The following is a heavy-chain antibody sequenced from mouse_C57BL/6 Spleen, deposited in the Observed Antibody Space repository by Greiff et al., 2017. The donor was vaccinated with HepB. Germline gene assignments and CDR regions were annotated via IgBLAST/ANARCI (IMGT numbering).Heavy chain of an antibody. CDR2: INPNNGGT. V-gene: IGHV1-26*01. CDR3: ARADGLRYFDV. CDR1: GYTFTDYY. J-gene: IGHJ1*03. Sequence: EVQLQQSGPELVKPGASVKISCKASGYTFTDYYMNWVKQSHGKSLEWIGDINPNNGGTSYNQKFKGKATLTVDKSSSTAYMELRSLTSEDSAVYYGARADGLRYFDVWGTGTTVTVSS. D-gene: IGHD2-3*01.